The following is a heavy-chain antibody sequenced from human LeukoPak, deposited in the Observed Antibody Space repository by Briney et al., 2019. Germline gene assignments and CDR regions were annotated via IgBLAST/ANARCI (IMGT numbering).Heavy chain of an antibody. D-gene: IGHD1-26*01. CDR1: GFTSSSYS. CDR2: ISSSSSYI. Sequence: GGSLRLSCAASGFTSSSYSMNWVRQAPGKGLEWVSSISSSSSYIYYADSVKGRFTISRDNAKNSLYLQMNSLRAEDTAVYYCARDGGATFDYWGQGTLVTVSS. J-gene: IGHJ4*02. V-gene: IGHV3-21*01. CDR3: ARDGGATFDY.